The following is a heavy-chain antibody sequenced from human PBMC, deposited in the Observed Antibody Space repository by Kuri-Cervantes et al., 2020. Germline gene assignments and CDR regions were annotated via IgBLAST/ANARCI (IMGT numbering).Heavy chain of an antibody. CDR2: ISYDGSNK. D-gene: IGHD6-6*01. CDR1: GFTVSSNY. J-gene: IGHJ4*02. CDR3: ARDSDSSSYQPPYFDY. V-gene: IGHV3-30*14. Sequence: GESLKISCAASGFTVSSNYMSWVRQAPGKGLEWVAVISYDGSNKYYADSVKGRFTISRDNSKNTLYLRMNSLRAEDTAVYYCARDSDSSSYQPPYFDYWGQGTLVTVSS.